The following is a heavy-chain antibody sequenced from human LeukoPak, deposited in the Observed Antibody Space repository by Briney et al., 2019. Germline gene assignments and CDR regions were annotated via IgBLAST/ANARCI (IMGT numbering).Heavy chain of an antibody. CDR1: GGSISSSSYY. CDR2: IYYSGST. J-gene: IGHJ4*02. V-gene: IGHV4-39*07. D-gene: IGHD3-22*01. CDR3: ATPNYYDSSGYYPFDY. Sequence: SETLSLTCTVSGGSISSSSYYWGWIRQPPGKGLEWIGSIYYSGSTYYNPSLKSRVTISVDTSKNQFSLKLSSVTAADTAVYYCATPNYYDSSGYYPFDYWGQGTLVTVSS.